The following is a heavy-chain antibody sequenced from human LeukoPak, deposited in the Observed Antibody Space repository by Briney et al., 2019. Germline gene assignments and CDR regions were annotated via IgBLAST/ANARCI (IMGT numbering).Heavy chain of an antibody. CDR3: TTGGSYYEGFDY. CDR2: IRSKADGGTT. Sequence: GVLRLSCAASGFTFTNAWMNWVRQAPGKGLEWVGRIRSKADGGTTDYAAPVKGRFTISGDDSKTTLFLQMNSLKTEDTAVYYCTTGGSYYEGFDYWGQGTLVTVSS. V-gene: IGHV3-15*07. CDR1: GFTFTNAW. J-gene: IGHJ4*02. D-gene: IGHD1-26*01.